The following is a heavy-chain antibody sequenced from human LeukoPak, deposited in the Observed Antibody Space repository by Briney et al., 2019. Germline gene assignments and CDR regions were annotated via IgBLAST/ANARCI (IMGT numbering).Heavy chain of an antibody. J-gene: IGHJ4*02. CDR2: ISSSSSYI. CDR1: GFTFSSYS. CDR3: ARDYYDSSGYYYFDY. Sequence: PGGSLRLSCAASGFTFSSYSMNWARQAPGKGLEWVSSISSSSSYIYYADSVKGRFTISRDNAKNSLYLQMNSLRAEDTAVYYCARDYYDSSGYYYFDYWGQGTLVTVSS. V-gene: IGHV3-21*01. D-gene: IGHD3-22*01.